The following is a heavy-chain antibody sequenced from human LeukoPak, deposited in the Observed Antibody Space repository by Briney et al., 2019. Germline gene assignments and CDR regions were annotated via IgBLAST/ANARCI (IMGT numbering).Heavy chain of an antibody. V-gene: IGHV1-8*01. CDR3: ARGGFEYSSQKGYYYMDV. J-gene: IGHJ6*03. CDR2: MNPSSGNT. CDR1: GYTFTSYD. D-gene: IGHD6-6*01. Sequence: ASVKVSCKASGYTFTSYDINWVRQATGQGLEWMGWMNPSSGNTGYAQKFQGRVTMTRNTSISTAYMELSSLRSEDTAVYYCARGGFEYSSQKGYYYMDVWGKGTTVTVSS.